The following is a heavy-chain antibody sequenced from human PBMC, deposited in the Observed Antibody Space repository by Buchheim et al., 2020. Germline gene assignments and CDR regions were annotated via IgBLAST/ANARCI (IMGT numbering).Heavy chain of an antibody. V-gene: IGHV3-74*01. CDR1: GIPFSHYW. D-gene: IGHD2-15*01. CDR3: AKERGDSHPFDY. Sequence: EAQLVESGGDLVKPGGSLRLSCAASGIPFSHYWMNWVRQAPGKGLVWVSRITNDGSGIIYADSVKGRFTISRDNAKNTLYLQMNSLGAVDTALYYWAKERGDSHPFDYWGQGT. CDR2: ITNDGSGI. J-gene: IGHJ4*02.